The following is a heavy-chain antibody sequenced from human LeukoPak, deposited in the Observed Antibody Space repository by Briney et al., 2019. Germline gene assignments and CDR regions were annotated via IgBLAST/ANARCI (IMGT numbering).Heavy chain of an antibody. CDR3: ARQGGYASPFDY. V-gene: IGHV4-59*08. J-gene: IGHJ4*02. Sequence: PSETLSLTCTVSGGSISSYYWSWIRQPPGKGLEWIGNIYNSGSTSYNPSLKSRVTISVDSSKKQFSLKLISVTAADTAVYYCARQGGYASPFDYWGQGTLVTVSS. D-gene: IGHD5-12*01. CDR2: IYNSGST. CDR1: GGSISSYY.